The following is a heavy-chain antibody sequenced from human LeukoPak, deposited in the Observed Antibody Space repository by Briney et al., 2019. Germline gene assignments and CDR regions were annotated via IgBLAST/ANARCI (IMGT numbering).Heavy chain of an antibody. CDR1: DGSISSSSYC. V-gene: IGHV4-39*07. CDR2: IYYSGST. Sequence: SETLSLTCTVSDGSISSSSYCWGWIRQPPGKGLEWIGSIYYSGSTYYNPSLKSRVTISVDTSKNQFSLKLSSVTAADTAVYYCARADGYSSSWPKLNWFDPWGQGTLVTVSS. CDR3: ARADGYSSSWPKLNWFDP. D-gene: IGHD6-13*01. J-gene: IGHJ5*02.